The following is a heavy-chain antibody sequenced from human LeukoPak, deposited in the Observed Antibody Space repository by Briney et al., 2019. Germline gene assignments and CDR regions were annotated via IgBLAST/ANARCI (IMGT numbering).Heavy chain of an antibody. D-gene: IGHD1-7*01. CDR1: GYTFTNYG. J-gene: IGHJ3*02. CDR3: ARDGEAGTEDAFDI. V-gene: IGHV1-2*02. Sequence: ASVKVSCKASGYTFTNYGINWVRQAPGQGLEWMGWINANSGGTNYVQKFQGRVTMTRDTSINTAYMELTSLRSDDTAIYYCARDGEAGTEDAFDIWGQGTLLTVS. CDR2: INANSGGT.